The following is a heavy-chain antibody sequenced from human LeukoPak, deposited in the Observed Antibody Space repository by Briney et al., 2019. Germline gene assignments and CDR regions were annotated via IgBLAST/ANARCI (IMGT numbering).Heavy chain of an antibody. D-gene: IGHD3-9*01. Sequence: PGGSLRLSCAASGFTFSSYAMSWVRQAPGKGLEWVSPISRTGTTYYADSVKGRFTSSRDNSKNTLYLQMNSLRAEDTAIYYCAKESILTGYVECWGRGTLVTVSS. CDR2: ISRTGTT. CDR1: GFTFSSYA. CDR3: AKESILTGYVEC. V-gene: IGHV3-23*01. J-gene: IGHJ4*02.